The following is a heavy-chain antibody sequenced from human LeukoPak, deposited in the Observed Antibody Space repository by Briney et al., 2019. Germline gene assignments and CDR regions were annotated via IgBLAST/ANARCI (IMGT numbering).Heavy chain of an antibody. CDR1: GYTFTSYY. CDR2: INPSGGSA. D-gene: IGHD3-9*01. V-gene: IGHV1-46*01. J-gene: IGHJ4*02. Sequence: GASVKVSCKASGYTFTSYYMHWVRQAPGQGLEWMGIINPSGGSASYAQKFQGRVTMTMDTSTSTIYMALSSLRSEDTAVYYCARLQKHYDILTGLDYWGQGTLVTVSS. CDR3: ARLQKHYDILTGLDY.